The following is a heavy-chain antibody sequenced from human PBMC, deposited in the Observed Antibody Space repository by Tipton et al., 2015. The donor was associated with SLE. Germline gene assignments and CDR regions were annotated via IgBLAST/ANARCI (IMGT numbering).Heavy chain of an antibody. CDR1: GGPITSYY. Sequence: GLVKPSETLSLTCTVSGGPITSYYWSWIRQPPGKGLEWIGYMYYSGSTNYNPSLKSRVTISVDTSKNQFSLKLSSVTAADTAIYYCAREEESTSGWGAFDIWGQGTMVTVSS. D-gene: IGHD6-19*01. J-gene: IGHJ3*02. V-gene: IGHV4-59*01. CDR3: AREEESTSGWGAFDI. CDR2: MYYSGST.